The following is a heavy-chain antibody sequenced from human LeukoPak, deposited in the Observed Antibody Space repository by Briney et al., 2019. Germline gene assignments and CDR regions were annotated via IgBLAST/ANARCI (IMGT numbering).Heavy chain of an antibody. CDR1: GFTFSSYS. J-gene: IGHJ1*01. D-gene: IGHD3-3*01. CDR3: ARDVRFLEWLPFQH. CDR2: ISSSSSYI. Sequence: GGSLRLSCAASGFTFSSYSMNWVRQAPGKGLEWVSSISSSSSYIYYADSVKGRFTISRDNAKNSLYLQMNSLRAEDTAVYYCARDVRFLEWLPFQHWGQGTLVTVSS. V-gene: IGHV3-21*01.